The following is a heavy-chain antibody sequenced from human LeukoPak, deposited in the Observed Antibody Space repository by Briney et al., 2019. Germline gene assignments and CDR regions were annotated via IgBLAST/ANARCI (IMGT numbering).Heavy chain of an antibody. CDR3: ARQGDLRIAAAGTFDY. J-gene: IGHJ4*02. V-gene: IGHV4-38-2*01. CDR1: GFTFSSYA. CDR2: IYYSGST. D-gene: IGHD6-13*01. Sequence: GSLRLSCAASGFTFSSYAMSWVRQPPGKGLEWIGSIYYSGSTYYNPSLKSRVTISVDTSKNQFSLKLSSVTAADTAVYYCARQGDLRIAAAGTFDYWGQGTLVTVSS.